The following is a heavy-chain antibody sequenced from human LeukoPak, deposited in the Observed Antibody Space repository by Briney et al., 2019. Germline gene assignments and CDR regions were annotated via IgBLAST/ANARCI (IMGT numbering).Heavy chain of an antibody. CDR3: ASRSRWYYFDY. J-gene: IGHJ4*02. CDR2: INHSGST. Sequence: PSETLSLTCAVYGGSFSGYYWSWIRQPPGKGLEWIGEINHSGSTNYNPSLKSRVTISVDTSKNQFSLKLSSVTAADTAVYYCASRSRWYYFDYWGQGTLVTVSS. CDR1: GGSFSGYY. D-gene: IGHD6-13*01. V-gene: IGHV4-34*01.